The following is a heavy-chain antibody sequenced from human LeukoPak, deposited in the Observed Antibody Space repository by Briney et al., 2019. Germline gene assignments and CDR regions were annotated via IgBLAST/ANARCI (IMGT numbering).Heavy chain of an antibody. CDR3: AKDPGRRNLFDP. J-gene: IGHJ5*02. CDR2: ISGSGGST. CDR1: GFTFSSYA. V-gene: IGHV3-23*01. Sequence: GGSLRLSCAASGFTFSSYAMSWGRQAPGKGLEWVSAISGSGGSTYYADSVKGRFTISRDNSKNTLCLQMNSLRAEDTAVYYCAKDPGRRNLFDPWGQGTLVTVSS.